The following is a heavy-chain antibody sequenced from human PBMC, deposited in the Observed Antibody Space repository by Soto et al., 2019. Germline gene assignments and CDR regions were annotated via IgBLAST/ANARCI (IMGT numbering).Heavy chain of an antibody. Sequence: QVQLVQSGAEVKKPGSSVTVSCKASGGTFSSYTISWVRQAPGQGLEWMGGIIPIFGTATYAQKFQGRVTINADESTGTAYMELSSLRSEDTAVYYCARGHHRWLQLRYFDLWGRGTLVTVS. J-gene: IGHJ2*01. V-gene: IGHV1-69*12. CDR3: ARGHHRWLQLRYFDL. CDR1: GGTFSSYT. D-gene: IGHD5-12*01. CDR2: IIPIFGTA.